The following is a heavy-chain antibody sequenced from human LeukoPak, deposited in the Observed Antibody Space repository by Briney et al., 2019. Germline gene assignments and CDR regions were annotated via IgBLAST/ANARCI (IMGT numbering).Heavy chain of an antibody. V-gene: IGHV4-59*12. CDR2: IYYSGSI. J-gene: IGHJ4*02. Sequence: SETLSLTCTVSGGSISTYYRSWIRQSPGKGLEWIGHIYYSGSIKYNPSLKSRVTISLDTSKNQFSLKLSSVTAADTAVYYCARGTSSVDYWGQGTLDTVSS. D-gene: IGHD5/OR15-5a*01. CDR1: GGSISTYY. CDR3: ARGTSSVDY.